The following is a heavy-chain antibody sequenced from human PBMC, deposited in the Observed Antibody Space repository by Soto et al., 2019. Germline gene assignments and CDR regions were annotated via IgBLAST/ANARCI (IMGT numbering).Heavy chain of an antibody. V-gene: IGHV4-4*02. Sequence: PSETLSLTCAVSGGSISSSAWWSWVRQPPGKGLERIGEIHHSGSTNYDPSLKSRITISVDRSKNQFSLELTSVTAADTAVYYCAGRSRTIEWGQGTQVTVSS. J-gene: IGHJ4*02. CDR3: AGRSRTIE. CDR2: IHHSGST. D-gene: IGHD1-7*01. CDR1: GGSISSSAW.